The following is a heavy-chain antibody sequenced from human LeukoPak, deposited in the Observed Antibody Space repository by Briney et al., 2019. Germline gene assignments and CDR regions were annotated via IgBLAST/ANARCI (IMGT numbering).Heavy chain of an antibody. CDR1: GFTFSSYA. Sequence: AGGSLRLSFASPGFTFSSYAMRWVRQAPGEGPGWVSGIIGSGGSTLYADSVKGRFTISRDNSKNTLYLQMNSLRAEDTAVYYCAKGEGYSYGLQDYWGQGTLVTVSS. CDR2: IIGSGGST. J-gene: IGHJ4*02. D-gene: IGHD5-18*01. CDR3: AKGEGYSYGLQDY. V-gene: IGHV3-23*01.